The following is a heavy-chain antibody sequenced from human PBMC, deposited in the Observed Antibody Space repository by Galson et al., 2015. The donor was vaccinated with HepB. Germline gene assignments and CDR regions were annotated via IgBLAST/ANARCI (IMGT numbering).Heavy chain of an antibody. Sequence: CPVPGGSISSYYWSWIRQPPGTGLEWIGHLYYSGSTNYNPSLKSRVTISVDTSKNKYSLKLSSVTAADTAVYYCARVPYYYDSSGYPPIPPDYYYYGMDVWGQGTTVTVSS. CDR3: ARVPYYYDSSGYPPIPPDYYYYGMDV. J-gene: IGHJ6*02. D-gene: IGHD3-22*01. V-gene: IGHV4-59*01. CDR1: GGSISSYY. CDR2: LYYSGST.